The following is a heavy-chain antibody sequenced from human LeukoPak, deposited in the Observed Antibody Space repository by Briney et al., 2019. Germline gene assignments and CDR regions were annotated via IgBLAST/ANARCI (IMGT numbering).Heavy chain of an antibody. V-gene: IGHV4-30-4*01. Sequence: SETLSLTCTVSGGSISSGDYYWIWIRQPPGKGLEWIVYIYYSGSTYYNPSLKSRVTISVDTSKNQFSLKLSSVTAADTAVYYCARIRRDGYNYDYWGQGTLVTVSS. J-gene: IGHJ4*02. CDR3: ARIRRDGYNYDY. CDR2: IYYSGST. CDR1: GGSISSGDYY. D-gene: IGHD5-24*01.